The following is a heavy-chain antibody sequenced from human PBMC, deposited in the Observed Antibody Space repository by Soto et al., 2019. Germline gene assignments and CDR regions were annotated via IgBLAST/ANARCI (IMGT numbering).Heavy chain of an antibody. Sequence: PSETLSLTCTVSGGSISTYYWSWIRQPPGKGLEWIGYIYYSGSTNYNPSLESRVTISVDPSKDHFSLKVSSVTAADTAVYYCARGKLAPTTLGNSYYYGLDVWGQGTTVTVSS. J-gene: IGHJ6*02. D-gene: IGHD1-1*01. CDR3: ARGKLAPTTLGNSYYYGLDV. CDR2: IYYSGST. CDR1: GGSISTYY. V-gene: IGHV4-59*01.